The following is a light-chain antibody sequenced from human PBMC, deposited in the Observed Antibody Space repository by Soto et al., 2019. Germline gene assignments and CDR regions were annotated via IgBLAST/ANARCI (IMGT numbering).Light chain of an antibody. Sequence: EIVMTQSPATLSVSQGERSTIACRASQSVRSSYLAWYKQKPGQAPRLLIYDASRRATGIQDRFSGSGSGTDFTLTISRLEPEDFAVYYCQQYGSSITFGQGTRLEIK. CDR1: QSVRSSY. CDR3: QQYGSSIT. CDR2: DAS. V-gene: IGKV3-20*01. J-gene: IGKJ5*01.